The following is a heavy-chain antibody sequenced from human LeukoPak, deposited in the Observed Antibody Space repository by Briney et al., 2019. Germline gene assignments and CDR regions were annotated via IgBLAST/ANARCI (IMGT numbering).Heavy chain of an antibody. V-gene: IGHV3-53*01. D-gene: IGHD1-14*01. CDR3: ARGTLNIPGEHGAFDY. Sequence: GGSLRLSCTVSGFTVSSDSMSWVRQAPGKGLEWVSFIYSGGSTHYPDSVKGRFTISRDNAKNSLYLQMNSLRAEDTAVYYCARGTLNIPGEHGAFDYWGQGTLVTVSS. J-gene: IGHJ4*02. CDR1: GFTVSSDS. CDR2: IYSGGST.